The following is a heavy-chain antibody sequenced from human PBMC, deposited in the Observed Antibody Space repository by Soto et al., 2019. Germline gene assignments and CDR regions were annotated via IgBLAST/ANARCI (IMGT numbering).Heavy chain of an antibody. J-gene: IGHJ4*02. V-gene: IGHV1-18*01. CDR3: ATRYSSRVAYRDY. CDR1: GYSFTSYG. D-gene: IGHD6-13*01. Sequence: GASVKVSCKASGYSFTSYGISWVRQAPGQGLEWMGWISTYNGNTYYAQKLQGRVTMTTDTSTSTVYMELRSLRSDDTAVYYCATRYSSRVAYRDYWGQGTLVTVSS. CDR2: ISTYNGNT.